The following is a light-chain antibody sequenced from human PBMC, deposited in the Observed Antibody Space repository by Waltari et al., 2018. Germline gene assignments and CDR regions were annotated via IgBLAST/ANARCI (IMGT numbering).Light chain of an antibody. V-gene: IGKV1-16*02. J-gene: IGKJ4*01. CDR3: RQYSTFPPT. CDR2: AAS. Sequence: IQMTQSPSSLSPSVGDRVILTCRASQAISTFLAWFQLKPGKAPKSLIYAASTLQTGVSSNFSGSGSGTDVTLTSSSLQPGDCATYYGRQYSTFPPTFGGGTRVEI. CDR1: QAISTF.